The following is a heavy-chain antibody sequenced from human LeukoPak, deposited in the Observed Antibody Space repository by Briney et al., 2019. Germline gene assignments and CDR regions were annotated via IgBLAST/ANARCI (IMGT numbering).Heavy chain of an antibody. V-gene: IGHV3-30*18. CDR3: AKNRATYYDFWSGSQDV. J-gene: IGHJ6*02. CDR2: ISYDGSNK. D-gene: IGHD3-3*01. Sequence: PGGSLRLSCAASGFTFSNYDMHWVRQAPGKGLEWVAVISYDGSNKFYADSVEGRFTISRDTSRNTLCLQMNSLRAEDTAVYYCAKNRATYYDFWSGSQDVWGQGTTVTVSS. CDR1: GFTFSNYD.